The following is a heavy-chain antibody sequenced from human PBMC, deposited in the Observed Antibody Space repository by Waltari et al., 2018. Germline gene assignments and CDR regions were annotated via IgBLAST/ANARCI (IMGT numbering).Heavy chain of an antibody. CDR2: ISDSGTII. CDR3: ARLYSTTSKDY. V-gene: IGHV3-48*03. J-gene: IGHJ4*01. CDR1: GYIFSNYE. Sequence: EVRLAESGGGLVQPGGSLRLSCAASGYIFSNYEITWVRQAPGKGLEWISYISDSGTIIYYADSVKGRFTISRDNAKNSLYLQMNSLRAEDTAVYYCARLYSTTSKDYWGQGTLVTVSS. D-gene: IGHD6-13*01.